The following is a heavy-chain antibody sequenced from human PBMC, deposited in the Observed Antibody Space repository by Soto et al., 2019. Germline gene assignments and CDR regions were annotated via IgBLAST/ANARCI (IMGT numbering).Heavy chain of an antibody. V-gene: IGHV4-39*01. CDR1: GYSVSSSDYY. D-gene: IGHD3-3*01. J-gene: IGHJ6*02. CDR2: MLYSGLT. Sequence: PSETLSLTCSVSGYSVSSSDYYWAWIRQPPGKGLEWIGSMLYSGLTYYNPSLKSRVTLSVDTSKNQFSVRLNSVTASDTAVYYCARATDKLITIYYGMDVWGQGTTVTVSS. CDR3: ARATDKLITIYYGMDV.